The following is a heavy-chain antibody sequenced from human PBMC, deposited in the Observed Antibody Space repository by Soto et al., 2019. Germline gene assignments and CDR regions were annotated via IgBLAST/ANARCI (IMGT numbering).Heavy chain of an antibody. CDR1: GFTFSRFA. CDR3: ATYGQHLMDS. D-gene: IGHD4-17*01. Sequence: EVQLLESGGGLVQPGGSLRLSCAVSGFTFSRFAMKWVRQAPGKGLEWVSVIGSGGDGIHYADSVKGRFTISRDNSKNTLNLQMNGLRAEDTAVYYCATYGQHLMDSWGQGTLVTVSS. CDR2: IGSGGDGI. V-gene: IGHV3-23*01. J-gene: IGHJ4*02.